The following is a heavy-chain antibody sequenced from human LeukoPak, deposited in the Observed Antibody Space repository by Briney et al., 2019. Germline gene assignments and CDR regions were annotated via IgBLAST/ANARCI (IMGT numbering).Heavy chain of an antibody. CDR3: AGSYHYYMDV. J-gene: IGHJ6*03. CDR1: GGSISNYY. Sequence: PSETLSLTCTVSGGSISNYYWSWLRQPPGKGLEWIGYISYIGSAKYNPSLKSRVTISEDTSKKQFSLKLSSVTAADMAVYYCAGSYHYYMDVWGKGTTVTVSS. V-gene: IGHV4-59*01. CDR2: ISYIGSA.